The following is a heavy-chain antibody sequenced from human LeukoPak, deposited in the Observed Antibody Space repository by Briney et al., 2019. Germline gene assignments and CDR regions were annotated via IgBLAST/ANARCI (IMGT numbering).Heavy chain of an antibody. D-gene: IGHD3-22*01. CDR3: ARENYDSSGYYPHDAFDI. CDR2: IYSGGST. Sequence: GGSLRLSCAASGFTVSSNYMSWVRQAPGKGLEWVSVIYSGGSTYYADSVKGRFTISRDNSKNTLYLQMNSLRAEDTAVYYCARENYDSSGYYPHDAFDIWGQGTMVTVSS. CDR1: GFTVSSNY. V-gene: IGHV3-66*01. J-gene: IGHJ3*02.